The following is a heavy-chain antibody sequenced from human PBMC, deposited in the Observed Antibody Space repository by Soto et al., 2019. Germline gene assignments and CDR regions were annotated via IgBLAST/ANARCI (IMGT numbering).Heavy chain of an antibody. CDR2: IYPGDSDT. CDR1: GYSFTSYW. V-gene: IGHV5-51*01. CDR3: ASPGPSRSGPPDYFDY. Sequence: PGESLKISCKGSGYSFTSYWIGWVRQMPGKGLEWMGIIYPGDSDTRYSPSFQGQVTISADKSISTAYLQWSSLKASDTAMYYCASPGPSRSGPPDYFDYWGQGTLVTVSS. J-gene: IGHJ4*02. D-gene: IGHD3-10*01.